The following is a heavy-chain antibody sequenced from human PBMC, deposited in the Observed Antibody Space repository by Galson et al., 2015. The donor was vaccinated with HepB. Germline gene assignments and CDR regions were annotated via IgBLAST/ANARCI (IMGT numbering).Heavy chain of an antibody. CDR1: GFTFSSYE. V-gene: IGHV3-48*03. J-gene: IGHJ4*02. CDR3: ASGSTPRGFTYYYDSSGYFTY. Sequence: SLRLSCAASGFTFSSYEMNWVRQAPGKGLEWVSYISSSGSTIYYADSVKGRFTISRDNAKNSLYLQMNSLRAEDTAVYYCASGSTPRGFTYYYDSSGYFTYWGQGTLVTVSS. CDR2: ISSSGSTI. D-gene: IGHD3-22*01.